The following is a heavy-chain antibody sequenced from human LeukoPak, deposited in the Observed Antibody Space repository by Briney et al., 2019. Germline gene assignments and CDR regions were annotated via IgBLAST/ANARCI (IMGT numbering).Heavy chain of an antibody. D-gene: IGHD1-26*01. V-gene: IGHV4-30-4*01. Sequence: SQTLSLPCTVSGGSISRADYYWSWIRQPPGKGLEWLGYISYSGDSYYNPSLKSRLTISIDTSKNQFSLKLSSVTAADTAVYYCATGRVGATFDAWGQGTQVTVSS. CDR2: ISYSGDS. CDR3: ATGRVGATFDA. CDR1: GGSISRADYY. J-gene: IGHJ5*02.